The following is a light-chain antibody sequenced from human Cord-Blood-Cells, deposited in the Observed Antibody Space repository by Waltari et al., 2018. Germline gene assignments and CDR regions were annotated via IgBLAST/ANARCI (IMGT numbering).Light chain of an antibody. Sequence: AIRMTQSPSSLSASTGDRVTITCRASQGISSYLAWYQQKPGKAPKLLIYAASTLQSGVPSRFSGSGSGTDFTLTSSCLQSEDVATDYCQQYYSYPTFGQGTRLEIK. CDR2: AAS. CDR3: QQYYSYPT. V-gene: IGKV1-8*01. CDR1: QGISSY. J-gene: IGKJ5*01.